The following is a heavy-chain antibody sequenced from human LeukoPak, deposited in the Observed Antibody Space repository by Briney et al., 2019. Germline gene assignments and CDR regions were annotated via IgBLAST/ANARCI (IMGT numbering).Heavy chain of an antibody. D-gene: IGHD3-3*01. CDR1: GFTFSNAW. CDR2: IKSKTDGGTA. J-gene: IGHJ4*02. V-gene: IGHV3-15*01. Sequence: GGSLRLSCAASGFTFSNAWMSWVRQAPGKGLEWVGSIKSKTDGGTADYAAPVKGRFTISRDDSKNTLYLQMNSLKTEDTAVYYCTPLSRRVDYWGQGTLVTVSS. CDR3: TPLSRRVDY.